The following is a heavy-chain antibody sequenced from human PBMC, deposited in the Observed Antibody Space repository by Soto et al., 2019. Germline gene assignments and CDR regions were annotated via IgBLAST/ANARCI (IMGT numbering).Heavy chain of an antibody. J-gene: IGHJ4*02. V-gene: IGHV4-30-4*01. Sequence: SETLSLTCTVSGGSVTSDEDYWTWIRQSPGKGLEWIEYISNSGSTGYNPSLKTRLSMSVDRSKNQFTLRLTSVTAADTAVYFCATENGSTYGYFDHWGQGTQVTVSS. CDR2: ISNSGST. D-gene: IGHD3-10*01. CDR1: GGSVTSDEDY. CDR3: ATENGSTYGYFDH.